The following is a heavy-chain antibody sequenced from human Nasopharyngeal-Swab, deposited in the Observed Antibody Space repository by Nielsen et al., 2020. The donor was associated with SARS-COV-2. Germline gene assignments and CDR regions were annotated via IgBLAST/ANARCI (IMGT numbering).Heavy chain of an antibody. V-gene: IGHV3-21*01. CDR1: GFTFSSNT. Sequence: GESLKISCAASGFTFSSNTMNWVRQAPGKGLEWVSSISGNSGYISYADSVKGRFTISRDNAKQSLYLQMNSLRDEDTAVYYCARETTSPAFDIWGQGTMVTVS. CDR3: ARETTSPAFDI. D-gene: IGHD1-7*01. J-gene: IGHJ3*02. CDR2: ISGNSGYI.